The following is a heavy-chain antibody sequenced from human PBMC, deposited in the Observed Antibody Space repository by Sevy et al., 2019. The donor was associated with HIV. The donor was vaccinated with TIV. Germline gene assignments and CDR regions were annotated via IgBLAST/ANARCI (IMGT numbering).Heavy chain of an antibody. CDR1: GFTFSSYS. D-gene: IGHD2-2*01. CDR2: ISSSSSYI. Sequence: GGFLRLSCAASGFTFSSYSMNWVRQAPGKGLEWISSISSSSSYIYYADSVKGRFTISRDNAKNSLYLQMNSLRAEDTAEYYCARQSCSSTSCYVDYWGQGTLVTVSS. J-gene: IGHJ4*02. V-gene: IGHV3-21*01. CDR3: ARQSCSSTSCYVDY.